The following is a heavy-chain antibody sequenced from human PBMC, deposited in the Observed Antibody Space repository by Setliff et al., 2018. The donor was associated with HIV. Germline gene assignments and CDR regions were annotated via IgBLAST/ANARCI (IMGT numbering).Heavy chain of an antibody. CDR2: IYSGGST. J-gene: IGHJ4*02. V-gene: IGHV3-66*01. Sequence: PGGSLRLSCAASGFTVSSNYMSWVRQAPGKGLEWVSVIYSGGSTYYAVSVKGRFTISRDNAKNSLYLQMNSLRAEDTAVYYCAREEISYYFDYWGQGTLVTVSS. CDR3: AREEISYYFDY. CDR1: GFTVSSNY.